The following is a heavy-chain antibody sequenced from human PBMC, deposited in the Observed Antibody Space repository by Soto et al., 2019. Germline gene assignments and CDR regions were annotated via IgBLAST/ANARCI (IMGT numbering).Heavy chain of an antibody. Sequence: QIQLMQSGAEVKKPGASVKVSCKASGYTFTSYGIHWVRQAPGQRLEWTGWINAGNGNTKYSEKFQGRVTITRDTSASTAYLELSSLRSEDTAVYYCARDPNDSSAYYHHYYYGMDVWVQVTTVTVS. V-gene: IGHV1-3*01. D-gene: IGHD3-22*01. CDR2: INAGNGNT. CDR1: GYTFTSYG. CDR3: ARDPNDSSAYYHHYYYGMDV. J-gene: IGHJ6*02.